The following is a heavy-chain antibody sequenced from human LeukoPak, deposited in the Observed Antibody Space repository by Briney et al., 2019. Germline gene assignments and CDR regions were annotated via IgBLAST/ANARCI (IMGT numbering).Heavy chain of an antibody. Sequence: GGSLRLSCAASGFTFSSYSMNWVRQAPGKGLEWVSAISGSGGSTYYADSVKGRFTISRDNSKNTLYLQMNSLRAEDTAVYYCAKAYSSGWPANWGQGTLVTVSS. CDR3: AKAYSSGWPAN. CDR1: GFTFSSYS. V-gene: IGHV3-23*01. CDR2: ISGSGGST. D-gene: IGHD6-19*01. J-gene: IGHJ4*02.